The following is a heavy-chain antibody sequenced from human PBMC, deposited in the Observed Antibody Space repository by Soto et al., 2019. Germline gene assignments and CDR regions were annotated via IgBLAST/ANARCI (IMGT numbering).Heavy chain of an antibody. CDR3: ARGAKDCSGGSSYIDAFDI. J-gene: IGHJ3*02. Sequence: QVQLVQSGAEVKKPGASVKVSCKASGYTFTGYYMHWVRQAPGQGLEWMGWINPNSGGTNYAQKFQGWVTMTRDTSISTAFMELSRLRSDDTAVYYCARGAKDCSGGSSYIDAFDIWGQGTMVTVSS. CDR1: GYTFTGYY. CDR2: INPNSGGT. D-gene: IGHD2-15*01. V-gene: IGHV1-2*04.